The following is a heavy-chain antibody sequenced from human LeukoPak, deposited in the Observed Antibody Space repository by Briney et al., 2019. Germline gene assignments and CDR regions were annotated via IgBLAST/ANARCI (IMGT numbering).Heavy chain of an antibody. J-gene: IGHJ6*02. CDR2: MNPNSGNT. CDR1: GYTFTSYD. Sequence: ASVKVSCKASGYTFTSYDINWVRQATGQGLEWMGWMNPNSGNTGYAQKFQGRVTMTRNTSISTAYMELNSLRSEDTAVYYCARIQYNYYYYGMDVWGQGTTVTVSS. CDR3: ARIQYNYYYYGMDV. D-gene: IGHD5-18*01. V-gene: IGHV1-8*01.